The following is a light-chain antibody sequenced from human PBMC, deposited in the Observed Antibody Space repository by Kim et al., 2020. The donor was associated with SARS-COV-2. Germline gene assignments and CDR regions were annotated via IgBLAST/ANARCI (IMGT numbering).Light chain of an antibody. CDR3: HQYGSSPPWT. J-gene: IGKJ1*01. CDR1: QSSSIW. V-gene: IGKV1-5*01. CDR2: DAS. Sequence: GDRVTITCRASQSSSIWLAWYRQKSGKAPELLIYDASSLEPGVPSRFSGSGFGTEFTLPFISLQPADFATYYCHQYGSSPPWTFGQGTKVDIK.